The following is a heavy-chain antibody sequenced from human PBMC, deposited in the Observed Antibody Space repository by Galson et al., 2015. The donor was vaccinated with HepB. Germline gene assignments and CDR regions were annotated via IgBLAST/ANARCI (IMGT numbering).Heavy chain of an antibody. Sequence: SLRLSCAASGFTFSSYAMSWVRQAPGRGLEWVSGISVGSDSTSYADSVRGRFTISRDNSKNSLYLQMNSLRVEDTAVYYCANDDYYDSSGYKSFDYWGPGTLVTVSS. V-gene: IGHV3-23*01. J-gene: IGHJ4*02. CDR3: ANDDYYDSSGYKSFDY. CDR2: ISVGSDST. CDR1: GFTFSSYA. D-gene: IGHD3-22*01.